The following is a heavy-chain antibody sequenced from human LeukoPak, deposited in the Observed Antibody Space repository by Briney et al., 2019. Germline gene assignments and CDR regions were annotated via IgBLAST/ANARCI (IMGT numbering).Heavy chain of an antibody. CDR2: IWYDGSNK. D-gene: IGHD3-10*01. V-gene: IGHV3-33*01. CDR3: ARAYYGSGSYLYFDY. Sequence: PGGSLRLSCAASGFTFSSYGMHRVRQAPGKGLEWVAVIWYDGSNKYYADSVKGRFTISRDNSKNTLYLQMNSLRAEDTAVYYCARAYYGSGSYLYFDYWGQGTLVTVSS. CDR1: GFTFSSYG. J-gene: IGHJ4*02.